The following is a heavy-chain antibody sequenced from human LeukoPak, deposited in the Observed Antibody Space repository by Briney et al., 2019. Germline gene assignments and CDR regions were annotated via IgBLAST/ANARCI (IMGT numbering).Heavy chain of an antibody. CDR3: ARQRWFGESPPGFDP. J-gene: IGHJ5*02. Sequence: GESLKISCKGSGYSFTSYWIGWVRPMPGKGLEWMGIIYPGDSDTRYSPSFQGQVTISADKSISTAYLQWSSLKASDTAMYYCARQRWFGESPPGFDPWGQGTLVTVSS. V-gene: IGHV5-51*01. CDR2: IYPGDSDT. CDR1: GYSFTSYW. D-gene: IGHD3-10*01.